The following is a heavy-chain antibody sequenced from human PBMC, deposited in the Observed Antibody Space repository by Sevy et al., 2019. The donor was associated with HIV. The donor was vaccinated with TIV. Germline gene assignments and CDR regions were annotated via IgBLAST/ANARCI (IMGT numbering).Heavy chain of an antibody. CDR1: GFTFSSYS. CDR3: ATSGSWSYSEYFQH. Sequence: GGSLRLSCAASGFTFSSYSMNWVRQAPGKGLEWVSSISSSSSYIYYADSVKGRFTISRDNAKNSLYLQMNSLRAEDTAVYYCATSGSWSYSEYFQHWGHGTLVTVSS. J-gene: IGHJ1*01. CDR2: ISSSSSYI. V-gene: IGHV3-21*01. D-gene: IGHD1-26*01.